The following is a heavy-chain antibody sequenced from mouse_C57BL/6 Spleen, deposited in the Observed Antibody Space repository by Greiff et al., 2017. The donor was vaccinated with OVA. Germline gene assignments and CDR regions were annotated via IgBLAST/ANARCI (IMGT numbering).Heavy chain of an antibody. CDR3: ARKGYYGRAWFAY. Sequence: VQLQQPGAELVRPGPSVKLSCKASGYTFTSYWMHWVKQRPGQGLEWIGVIDPSDSYTNYNQKFKGKATLTVDTSSSTAYMQLSSLTSEASAVYYCARKGYYGRAWFAYWGQGTLVTVSA. CDR1: GYTFTSYW. CDR2: IDPSDSYT. V-gene: IGHV1-59*01. D-gene: IGHD1-1*01. J-gene: IGHJ3*01.